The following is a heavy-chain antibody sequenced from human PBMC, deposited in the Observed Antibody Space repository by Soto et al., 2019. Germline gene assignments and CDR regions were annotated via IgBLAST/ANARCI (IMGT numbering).Heavy chain of an antibody. J-gene: IGHJ3*02. CDR3: ARGKGATVTTSRAFDI. CDR2: INHSGST. Sequence: SETLSLTCAVYGGSFSGYYWSWIRQPPGKGLEWIGEINHSGSTNYNPSLKSRVTISVDTSKNQFSLKLSSVTAADTAVYYCARGKGATVTTSRAFDIWGQGTMVTVSS. V-gene: IGHV4-34*01. D-gene: IGHD4-17*01. CDR1: GGSFSGYY.